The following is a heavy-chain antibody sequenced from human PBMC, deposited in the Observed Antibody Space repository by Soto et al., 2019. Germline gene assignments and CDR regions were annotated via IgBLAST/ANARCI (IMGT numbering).Heavy chain of an antibody. CDR2: MSHSGST. V-gene: IGHV4-39*01. J-gene: IGHJ4*02. D-gene: IGHD3-9*01. CDR1: GGSTSSTIHY. Sequence: QLQLQESGPALVRPSETLSLNCVVSGGSTSSTIHYWGWIRQPPGMGLEWIGSMSHSGSTHYNPSLKSRVNISADKSKNSFSLTLTTMTPADTAVYFCARHIDYNILTGYFDWGQGTLVTVSS. CDR3: ARHIDYNILTGYFD.